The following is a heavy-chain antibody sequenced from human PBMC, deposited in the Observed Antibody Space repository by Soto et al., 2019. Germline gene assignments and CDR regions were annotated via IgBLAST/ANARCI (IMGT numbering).Heavy chain of an antibody. D-gene: IGHD6-6*01. V-gene: IGHV1-69*13. CDR2: IIPIFGTA. Sequence: GASVKVSCKASGGTFSSYAISWVRQAPGQGLEWMGGIIPIFGTANYAQKFRGRVTITADESTSTAYMELSSLRSEDTAVYYCARKYSSSLYGMDVWGQGTTVTVSS. CDR3: ARKYSSSLYGMDV. CDR1: GGTFSSYA. J-gene: IGHJ6*02.